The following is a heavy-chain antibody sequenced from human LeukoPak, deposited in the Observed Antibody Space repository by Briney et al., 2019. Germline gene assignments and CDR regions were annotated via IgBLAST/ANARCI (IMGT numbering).Heavy chain of an antibody. CDR1: GGSISSSSYY. Sequence: SETLSLTCTVSGGSISSSSYYWGWIRQPPGKGLEWIGSIYYSGSTYYNPSLKSRVTISVDTSKNQFSLKLSSVTAADTAVYYCARDTDSSGYHYFDYWGQGTLVTVSS. D-gene: IGHD3-22*01. CDR2: IYYSGST. J-gene: IGHJ4*02. V-gene: IGHV4-39*07. CDR3: ARDTDSSGYHYFDY.